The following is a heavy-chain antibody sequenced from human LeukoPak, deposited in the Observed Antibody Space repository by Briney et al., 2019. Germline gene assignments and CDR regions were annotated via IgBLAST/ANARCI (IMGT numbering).Heavy chain of an antibody. CDR2: ISSSSSYI. D-gene: IGHD1-1*01. CDR3: ARDDVHLSDDY. Sequence: GGFLRLSCAASGFTFSSYSMNWVRQAPGKGLEWVSSISSSSSYIYYADSVKGRFTISRDNAKNSLYLQMNSLRAEDTAVYYCARDDVHLSDDYWGQGTLVTVSS. J-gene: IGHJ4*02. CDR1: GFTFSSYS. V-gene: IGHV3-21*01.